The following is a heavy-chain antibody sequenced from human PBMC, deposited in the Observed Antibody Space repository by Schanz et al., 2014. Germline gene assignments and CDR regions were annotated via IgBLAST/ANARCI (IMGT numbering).Heavy chain of an antibody. CDR3: AREPLSGYNWFDP. D-gene: IGHD6-25*01. V-gene: IGHV4-61*02. J-gene: IGHJ5*02. CDR1: GGSISSGTYY. CDR2: IYTSGST. Sequence: QVQLQESGPGLVKPSQTLSLTCIVSGGSISSGTYYWSWLRQPDGKGLEWIGRIYTSGSTNYNPSLKSRVAISLDTSKNQFSLKLSSVAAADTAVYYCAREPLSGYNWFDPWGQGSLVTVSS.